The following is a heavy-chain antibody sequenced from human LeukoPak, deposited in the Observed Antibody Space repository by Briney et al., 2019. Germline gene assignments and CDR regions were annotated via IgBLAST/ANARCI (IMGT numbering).Heavy chain of an antibody. CDR2: ITSSSSYI. D-gene: IGHD6-19*01. CDR1: GFTFSSYT. CDR3: ARDRGVWLVGRDAFDI. J-gene: IGHJ3*02. Sequence: GGSLRLSCAASGFTFSSYTLNWVRQAPGKGLEWVSSITSSSSYIYYADSLKGRFTISRDNAKNSLYLQMNSPRVEDTAVYYCARDRGVWLVGRDAFDIWGQGTMVTVSS. V-gene: IGHV3-21*01.